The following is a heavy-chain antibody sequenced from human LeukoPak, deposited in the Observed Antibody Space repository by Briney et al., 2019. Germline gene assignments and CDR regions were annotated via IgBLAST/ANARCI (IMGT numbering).Heavy chain of an antibody. J-gene: IGHJ6*03. CDR2: IYYSGST. CDR3: ATAGPGDSGYDYNEPYYYYYYMDV. V-gene: IGHV4-59*01. Sequence: SETLSLTCTVSGGSISSYYWSWIRQPPGKGLEWIGYIYYSGSTNYNPSLKSRVTISVDTSKNQFSLRLSSVTAADTAVYYCATAGPGDSGYDYNEPYYYYYYMDVWGKGTTVTISS. CDR1: GGSISSYY. D-gene: IGHD5-12*01.